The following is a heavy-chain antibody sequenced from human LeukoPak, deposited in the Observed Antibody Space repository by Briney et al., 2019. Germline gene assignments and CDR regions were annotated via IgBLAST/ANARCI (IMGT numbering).Heavy chain of an antibody. D-gene: IGHD2-15*01. Sequence: PSETLSLTCAVSGYSISSGYYWGWIRQPPGKGLEWIGSIYHSGSTYYNPSLKSRVTISVDTSKNQFSLKLSSVTAADTAVYYCASSDCSGGSCYFDYWGQGTLVTFSS. V-gene: IGHV4-38-2*01. J-gene: IGHJ4*02. CDR1: GYSISSGYY. CDR3: ASSDCSGGSCYFDY. CDR2: IYHSGST.